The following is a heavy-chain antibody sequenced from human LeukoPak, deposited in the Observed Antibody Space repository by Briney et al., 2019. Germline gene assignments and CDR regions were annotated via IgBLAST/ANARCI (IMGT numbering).Heavy chain of an antibody. J-gene: IGHJ4*02. CDR2: ISSSSSYT. D-gene: IGHD6-13*01. CDR3: ASQQQQLGPIDY. Sequence: GGSLRLSCVVSGLTFSNYWMIWVRQAPGKGLEWVSYISSSSSYTNYADSVKGRFTISRDNAKNSLYLQMNSLRAEDTAVYYCASQQQQLGPIDYWGQGTLVTVSS. V-gene: IGHV3-11*06. CDR1: GLTFSNYW.